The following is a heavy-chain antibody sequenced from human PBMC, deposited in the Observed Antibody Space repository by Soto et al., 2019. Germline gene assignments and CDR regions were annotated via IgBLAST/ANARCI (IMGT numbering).Heavy chain of an antibody. CDR1: GGSVSSGSYY. V-gene: IGHV4-61*01. Sequence: QVQLQESGPGLVKPSETLSLTCTVSGGSVSSGSYYWSWIRQPPGKGLEWIGYIYYSGSTNYNPSLKSRVTISVDTSKNQFSLKLSSVTAADTAVYYCARAFPYCSGGSCYYYYYGMDVWGQGTTVTVSS. CDR2: IYYSGST. J-gene: IGHJ6*02. D-gene: IGHD2-15*01. CDR3: ARAFPYCSGGSCYYYYYGMDV.